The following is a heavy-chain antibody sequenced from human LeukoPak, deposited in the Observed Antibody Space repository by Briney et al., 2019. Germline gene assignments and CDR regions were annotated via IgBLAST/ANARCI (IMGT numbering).Heavy chain of an antibody. V-gene: IGHV4-59*08. CDR1: GGSISSYY. CDR3: ARLYGDEGLLNWFDP. Sequence: SETLSLTCTVSGGSISSYYWSWIRQPPGKGLEWIGYIYYSGSTNYNPSLKSRVTITIDTSKNQFSLKLGSVTAADTAVYYCARLYGDEGLLNWFDPWGQGTLVTVSS. CDR2: IYYSGST. J-gene: IGHJ5*02. D-gene: IGHD3-10*01.